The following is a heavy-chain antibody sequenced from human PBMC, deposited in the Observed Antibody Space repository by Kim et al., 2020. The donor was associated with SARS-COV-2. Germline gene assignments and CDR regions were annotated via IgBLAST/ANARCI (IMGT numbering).Heavy chain of an antibody. J-gene: IGHJ5*02. CDR2: GSK. CDR3: ARERDWFDP. V-gene: IGHV1-46*01. Sequence: GSKSYAQKFQGRVNMTRDTATSTVYMELRSLRSEDTAVYYCARERDWFDPWGQGTLVTVSS.